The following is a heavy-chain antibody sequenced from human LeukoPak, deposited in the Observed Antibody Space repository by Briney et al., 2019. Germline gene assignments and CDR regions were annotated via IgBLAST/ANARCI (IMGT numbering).Heavy chain of an antibody. D-gene: IGHD3-10*01. Sequence: SETLSLTCTVSGGSISHHHWVWIRQPAGKGLEWIGRLHISGNTNYNPSLKSRVTISLDTSKNQFSLKLSSVTAADTAVYYCARDGEPGTMVRGVGPEFYPWGQGTLVTVSS. CDR3: ARDGEPGTMVRGVGPEFYP. CDR1: GGSISHHH. V-gene: IGHV4-4*07. J-gene: IGHJ5*02. CDR2: LHISGNT.